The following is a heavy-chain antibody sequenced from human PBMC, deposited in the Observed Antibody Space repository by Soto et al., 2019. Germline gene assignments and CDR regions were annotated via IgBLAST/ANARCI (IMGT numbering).Heavy chain of an antibody. Sequence: EVQLVESGGGLVQPGGSLRLSCAASGFTFSSYWMSWVRQAPGKGLEWVANIKQDGSEKYYVDSMKGRFTISRDNAKNSLSLQMTSLRAEDTAVYYCASSRVENCSGGSCYSYYYYYMDVWGKGTTFTVSS. CDR3: ASSRVENCSGGSCYSYYYYYMDV. J-gene: IGHJ6*03. CDR1: GFTFSSYW. CDR2: IKQDGSEK. D-gene: IGHD2-15*01. V-gene: IGHV3-7*01.